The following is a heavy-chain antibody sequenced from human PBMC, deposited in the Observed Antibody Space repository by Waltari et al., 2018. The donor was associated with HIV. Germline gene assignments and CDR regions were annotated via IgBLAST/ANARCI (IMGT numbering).Heavy chain of an antibody. D-gene: IGHD3-10*01. V-gene: IGHV3-73*01. CDR3: TRQGGDIYYYYYGMDV. Sequence: EVQRVASGGGLVQTGGSLKLSCAASGFTCSGSARHWARVASGKGLEWVGRRRSKANSYATAYAGSVKGRFTISRDDSKNTAYLKMNSLKTEDTAVYYCTRQGGDIYYYYYGMDVWGQGTTVTVSS. J-gene: IGHJ6*02. CDR1: GFTCSGSA. CDR2: RRSKANSYAT.